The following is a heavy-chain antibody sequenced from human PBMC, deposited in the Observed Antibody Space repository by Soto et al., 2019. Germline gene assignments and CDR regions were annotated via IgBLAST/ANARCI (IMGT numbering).Heavy chain of an antibody. Sequence: PSETLSLTCTVSGGSISSSSYYWGWIRQPPGKGLEWIGSIYYSGSTYYNPSLKSRVTISVDTSKNQFSLKLSSVTAADTAVYYCARIAAPGYYGMDVGCEGTTVTVSS. CDR3: ARIAAPGYYGMDV. CDR1: GGSISSSSYY. V-gene: IGHV4-39*01. D-gene: IGHD6-13*01. J-gene: IGHJ6*04. CDR2: IYYSGST.